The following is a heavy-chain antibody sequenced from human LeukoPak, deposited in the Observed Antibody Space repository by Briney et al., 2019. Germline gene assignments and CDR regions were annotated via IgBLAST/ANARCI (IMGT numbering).Heavy chain of an antibody. CDR1: GGPLISSSYY. CDR2: ISYSGST. Sequence: NTSETLSLTCTVSGGPLISSSYYWSWIRQPPGKGLEWIGYISYSGSTNYSPPLKTRVTISVDTSKNQFSLKLSSVTAADTAVYYCARGGFGELYYYMDVWGKGTTVTISS. D-gene: IGHD3-10*01. J-gene: IGHJ6*03. V-gene: IGHV4-61*01. CDR3: ARGGFGELYYYMDV.